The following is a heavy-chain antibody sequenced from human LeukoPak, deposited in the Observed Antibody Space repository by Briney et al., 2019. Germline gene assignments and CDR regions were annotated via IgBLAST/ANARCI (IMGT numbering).Heavy chain of an antibody. CDR2: ARNRANSYTT. V-gene: IGHV3-72*01. CDR1: GFTFSDHY. CDR3: AVSLGVGFRNFDY. D-gene: IGHD2-15*01. J-gene: IGHJ4*02. Sequence: PGGSLRLSCAASGFTFSDHYMDWVRQAPGKGLEWVARARNRANSYTTAYGASVKGRFTISRDDSKSSLYLQMNSLETEDTAVYYCAVSLGVGFRNFDYWGQGTLVTVAS.